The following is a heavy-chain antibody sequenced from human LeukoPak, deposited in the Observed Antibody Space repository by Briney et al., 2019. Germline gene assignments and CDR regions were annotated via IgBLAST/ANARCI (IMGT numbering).Heavy chain of an antibody. CDR3: ARVTDHNWFDP. Sequence: SQTLSLACTVSGGSISSGDYYRSWIRQPPGKGLEWIGYIYYSGSTYYNPPLKSRVTISVDTSKNQFSLKLSSVTAADTAVYYCARVTDHNWFDPWGQGTLVTVSS. CDR2: IYYSGST. CDR1: GGSISSGDYY. D-gene: IGHD4-11*01. V-gene: IGHV4-30-4*01. J-gene: IGHJ5*02.